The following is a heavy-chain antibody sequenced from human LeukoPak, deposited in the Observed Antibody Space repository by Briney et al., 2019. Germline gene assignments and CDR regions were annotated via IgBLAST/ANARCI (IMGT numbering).Heavy chain of an antibody. V-gene: IGHV4-59*08. CDR1: GGSISSYY. J-gene: IGHJ4*02. Sequence: SETLSLTCTVSGGSISSYYWSWIRQPPGKGLEWIGYIYYSGSTNYNPFLKCRVTISVDTSKNQFSLKLSSVTAADTAVYYCARHPRRYYYDSSGSFDYWGQGTLVTVSS. CDR2: IYYSGST. D-gene: IGHD3-22*01. CDR3: ARHPRRYYYDSSGSFDY.